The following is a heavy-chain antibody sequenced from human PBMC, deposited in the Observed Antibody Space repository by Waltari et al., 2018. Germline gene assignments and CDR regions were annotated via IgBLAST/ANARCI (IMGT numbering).Heavy chain of an antibody. D-gene: IGHD6-6*01. CDR3: ARAGDSSSGYYYGMDV. CDR2: INAGNGNT. Sequence: QVQLVQSGAEVKKPGASVKVYCKASGYTFTSYALHSVRPAPGQRLEWMGWINAGNGNTKYSRKFQGRVTITRDTSASTAYMELSSLRSEDTAVYYCARAGDSSSGYYYGMDVWGQGTTVTVSS. J-gene: IGHJ6*02. V-gene: IGHV1-3*01. CDR1: GYTFTSYA.